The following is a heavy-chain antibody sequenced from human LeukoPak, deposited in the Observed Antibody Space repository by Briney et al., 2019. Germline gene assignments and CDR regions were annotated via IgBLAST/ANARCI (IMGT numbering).Heavy chain of an antibody. D-gene: IGHD2-15*01. CDR3: ARGYCSGGSCYFGQYFDY. Sequence: GESLKISCKGSGYSFTSYWIGWVRQRPGKGLEWMGIIYPGDPDTRYSPSFQGQVTISADKSISTAYLQWSSLKASDTAMYYCARGYCSGGSCYFGQYFDYWGQGTLVTVSS. CDR2: IYPGDPDT. J-gene: IGHJ4*02. CDR1: GYSFTSYW. V-gene: IGHV5-51*01.